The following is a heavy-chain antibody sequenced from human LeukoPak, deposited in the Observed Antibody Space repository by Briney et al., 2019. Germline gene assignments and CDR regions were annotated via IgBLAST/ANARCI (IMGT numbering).Heavy chain of an antibody. Sequence: ASVKVSCKASRYTFINYGISWVRQAPGQGLEWMGWISPYNGNTYYAQNLQSRVTMTTDTSTSTAYMELRRLRSDDTAGYYWAREGEDTVTIDDYWGQGTLVTVSS. CDR2: ISPYNGNT. D-gene: IGHD3-10*01. V-gene: IGHV1-18*01. CDR1: RYTFINYG. J-gene: IGHJ4*02. CDR3: AREGEDTVTIDDY.